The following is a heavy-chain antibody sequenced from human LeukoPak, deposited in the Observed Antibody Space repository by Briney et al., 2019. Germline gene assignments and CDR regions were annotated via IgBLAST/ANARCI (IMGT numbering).Heavy chain of an antibody. CDR1: GASIRSHY. V-gene: IGHV4-4*07. CDR3: ARVHCIGHSCYVDF. J-gene: IGHJ4*02. D-gene: IGHD2-15*01. Sequence: SETLSLTCSVSGASIRSHYWSWIRQPARKGLEWIGHIYISGSTNYNPSLKSRVTISVDTSKNQFSLKLSSLTAADTAVYYCARVHCIGHSCYVDFWGQGALVSVSS. CDR2: IYISGST.